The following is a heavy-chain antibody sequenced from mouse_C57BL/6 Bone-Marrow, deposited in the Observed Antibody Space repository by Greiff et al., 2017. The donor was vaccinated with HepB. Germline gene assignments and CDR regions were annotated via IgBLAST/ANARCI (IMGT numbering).Heavy chain of an antibody. J-gene: IGHJ3*01. D-gene: IGHD2-4*01. CDR1: GYTFTSYW. CDR3: AIYYDYDWFAY. CDR2: IDPSDSYT. V-gene: IGHV1-50*01. Sequence: VQLQQPGAELVKPGASVKLSCKASGYTFTSYWMQWVKQRPGQGLEWIGEIDPSDSYTNYNQKFKGKATLTVDTSSSTAYMQLSSLTSEDSAVYYCAIYYDYDWFAYWGQGTLVTVSA.